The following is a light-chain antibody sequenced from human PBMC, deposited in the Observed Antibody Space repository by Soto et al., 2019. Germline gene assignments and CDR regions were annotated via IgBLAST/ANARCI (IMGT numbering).Light chain of an antibody. Sequence: EIVLTQSPCTLALSPGERATLSCRASESVGSNYLAWYQQKSGHAPSLLVYGPSTRATGIPDRLSGSGSGTEFTLTITRLEPEDFAVYFCQQYGPSPTFGQGTKVDIK. V-gene: IGKV3-20*01. J-gene: IGKJ1*01. CDR3: QQYGPSPT. CDR1: ESVGSNY. CDR2: GPS.